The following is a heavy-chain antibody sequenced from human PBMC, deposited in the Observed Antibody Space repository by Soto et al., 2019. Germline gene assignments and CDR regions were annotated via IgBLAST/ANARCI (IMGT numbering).Heavy chain of an antibody. CDR3: ARAAPPLNWNYAYYFDY. J-gene: IGHJ4*02. CDR1: GFTVSSNY. D-gene: IGHD1-7*01. Sequence: GGSLRLSCAASGFTVSSNYMSWVRQAPGKGLEWVSVIYSGGSTYYADSVKGRFTISRDNSKNTLYLQMNSLRAEDTAVYYCARAAPPLNWNYAYYFDYWGQGTLVTVSS. V-gene: IGHV3-53*01. CDR2: IYSGGST.